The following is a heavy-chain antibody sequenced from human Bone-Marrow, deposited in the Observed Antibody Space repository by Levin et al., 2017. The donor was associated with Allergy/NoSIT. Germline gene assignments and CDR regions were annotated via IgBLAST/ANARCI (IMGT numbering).Heavy chain of an antibody. CDR3: ARIPFDY. J-gene: IGHJ4*02. Sequence: SCAASGFRFSDYFLSWFRQAPGKGLEWVGYISSSGSPTYYGDSMKGRFTISRDNAKNSLYLQMDSVRAEDTAVYFCARIPFDYWGRGTLVTVSS. V-gene: IGHV3-11*01. CDR1: GFRFSDYF. CDR2: ISSSGSPT. D-gene: IGHD2-21*01.